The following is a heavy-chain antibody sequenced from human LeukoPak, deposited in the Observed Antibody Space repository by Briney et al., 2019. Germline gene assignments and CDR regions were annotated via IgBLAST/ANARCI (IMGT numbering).Heavy chain of an antibody. Sequence: SETLSLTCTVPGGSISSYYWSWIRQPPGKGLEWIGYIYYSGSTNYNPSLKSRVTISVDTSKNQFSLKLSSVTAADTAVYYCARVRFNDFWSGIDYWGQGTLVTVSS. CDR3: ARVRFNDFWSGIDY. CDR2: IYYSGST. D-gene: IGHD3-3*01. V-gene: IGHV4-59*01. CDR1: GGSISSYY. J-gene: IGHJ4*02.